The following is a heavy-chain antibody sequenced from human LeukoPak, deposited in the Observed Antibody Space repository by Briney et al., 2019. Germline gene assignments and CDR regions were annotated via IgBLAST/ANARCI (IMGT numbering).Heavy chain of an antibody. CDR2: IYYSGST. CDR3: AGRYCSSTSCPVGY. Sequence: SETLSLTCTVSGGSISSISYYWGWIRQPPGKGLEWIGSIYYSGSTYYNPSLKSRVTISVGTSKNQISLKLSSVTAADTAVYYCAGRYCSSTSCPVGYWGQGTLVTVSS. CDR1: GGSISSISYY. V-gene: IGHV4-39*01. D-gene: IGHD2-2*01. J-gene: IGHJ4*02.